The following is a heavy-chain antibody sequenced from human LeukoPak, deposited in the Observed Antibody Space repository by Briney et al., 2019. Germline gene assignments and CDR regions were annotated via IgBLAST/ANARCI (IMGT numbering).Heavy chain of an antibody. CDR3: ARSFRVNAGRGDGIDP. D-gene: IGHD7-27*01. Sequence: GGSLRLSCTASGFTFSSYEMIWVRQAPGKGLEWVSYISGGSSIIYYADSVKGRFTISRDNAKNSLYLQMNSLRAEDTAVYYCARSFRVNAGRGDGIDPWGQGTLVTVSS. CDR2: ISGGSSII. V-gene: IGHV3-48*03. J-gene: IGHJ5*02. CDR1: GFTFSSYE.